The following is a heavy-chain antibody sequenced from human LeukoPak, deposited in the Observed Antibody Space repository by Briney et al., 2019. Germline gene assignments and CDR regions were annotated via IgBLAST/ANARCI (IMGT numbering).Heavy chain of an antibody. V-gene: IGHV4-30-2*01. Sequence: SETLSLTCAVSGGSISSGGYSWSWIRQPPRKGMEWIAYIYHSGSTYYNPSLKSRVTISVDRSKNQFSLKLSSVTAADTAVYYCASLDDYGGKVFDYWGQGALVTVSS. J-gene: IGHJ4*02. D-gene: IGHD4-23*01. CDR3: ASLDDYGGKVFDY. CDR2: IYHSGST. CDR1: GGSISSGGYS.